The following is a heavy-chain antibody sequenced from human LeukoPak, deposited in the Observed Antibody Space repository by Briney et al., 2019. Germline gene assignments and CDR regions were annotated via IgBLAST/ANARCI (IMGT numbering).Heavy chain of an antibody. CDR1: GGSISSYY. CDR2: IYYSGST. CDR3: ATGLTAGTTFDY. V-gene: IGHV4-59*01. J-gene: IGHJ4*02. D-gene: IGHD1-1*01. Sequence: ETLSLTCTVSGGSISSYYWSWIRQPPGKGLEWIGYIYYSGSTNYNPSLKSRVTISVDTSKNQFSLKLSSVTAADTAVYYCATGLTAGTTFDYWGQGTLVTVSS.